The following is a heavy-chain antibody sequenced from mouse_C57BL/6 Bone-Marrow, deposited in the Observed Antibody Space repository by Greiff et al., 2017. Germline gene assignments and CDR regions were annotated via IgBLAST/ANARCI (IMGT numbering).Heavy chain of an antibody. CDR2: ISYDGSN. CDR1: GYSITSGYY. J-gene: IGHJ2*01. CDR3: AREIYDGYLDY. D-gene: IGHD2-3*01. V-gene: IGHV3-6*01. Sequence: EVQLVESGPGLVKPSQSLSLTCSVTGYSITSGYYWNWIRQFPGNKLEWMGYISYDGSNNYNPSLKNRISITRDTSKNQFFLKLNSVTTEDTATYYCAREIYDGYLDYWGQGTTLTVSS.